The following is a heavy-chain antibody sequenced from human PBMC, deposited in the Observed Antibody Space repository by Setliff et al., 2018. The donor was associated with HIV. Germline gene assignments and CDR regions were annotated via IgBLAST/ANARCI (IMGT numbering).Heavy chain of an antibody. D-gene: IGHD3-22*01. CDR3: AAVAGGYYYDSSGYYSVEFDP. J-gene: IGHJ5*02. CDR2: IYYSGST. Sequence: SETLSLTCTVSGGSISSHYWSWIRQPPGKGLEWIGRIYYSGSTNYNPSLKSRVTISVDTSKNQFSLKLSSVTAADTAVYYCAAVAGGYYYDSSGYYSVEFDPWGQGTLVTVSS. CDR1: GGSISSHY. V-gene: IGHV4-59*11.